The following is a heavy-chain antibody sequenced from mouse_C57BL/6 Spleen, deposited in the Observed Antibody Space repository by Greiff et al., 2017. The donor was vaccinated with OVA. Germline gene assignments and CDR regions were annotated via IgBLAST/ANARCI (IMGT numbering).Heavy chain of an antibody. J-gene: IGHJ2*01. CDR2: IYPGDGDT. CDR1: GYAFSSYW. V-gene: IGHV1-80*01. CDR3: ARSGGDLYYFDY. D-gene: IGHD3-3*01. Sequence: QVQLQQSGAELVKPGASVKISCKASGYAFSSYWMNWVKQRPGKGLEWIGQIYPGDGDTNYNGKFKGKATRTADKSSSTAYMQLSSLTSEDSAVYFCARSGGDLYYFDYWGQGTTLTVSS.